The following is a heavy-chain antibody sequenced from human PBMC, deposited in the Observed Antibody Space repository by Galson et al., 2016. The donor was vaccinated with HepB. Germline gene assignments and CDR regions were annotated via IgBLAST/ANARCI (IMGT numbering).Heavy chain of an antibody. CDR1: GFTFHNYA. Sequence: SLRLSCAASGFTFHNYAMSWFRQAPGKELEWVGFIRSNGYGGTTEYAASARGTFSISRDDSKNIAYLQMNSLKTEDTAVCYCSRVVGLDYDFWRGYPDFDYVGQGALVTVSS. CDR3: SRVVGLDYDFWRGYPDFDY. CDR2: IRSNGYGGTT. D-gene: IGHD3-3*01. V-gene: IGHV3-49*03. J-gene: IGHJ4*02.